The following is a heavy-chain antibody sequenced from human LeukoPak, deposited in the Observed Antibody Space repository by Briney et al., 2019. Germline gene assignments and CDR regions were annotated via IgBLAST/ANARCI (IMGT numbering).Heavy chain of an antibody. V-gene: IGHV3-23*01. CDR1: GFTFSRNA. CDR2: IGNVDRDT. J-gene: IGHJ4*02. Sequence: GGSLRLSCAASGFTFSRNAMSWVRQAPGKGLEWVSAIGNVDRDTYYADSVKGRFTISRDSSKNTLYLQMNSLTAEDTAVYYCAKDILRWSFDCWGQGTLVTVSS. CDR3: AKDILRWSFDC. D-gene: IGHD4-23*01.